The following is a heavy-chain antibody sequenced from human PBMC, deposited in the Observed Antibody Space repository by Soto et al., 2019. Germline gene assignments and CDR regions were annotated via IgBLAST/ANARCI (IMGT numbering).Heavy chain of an antibody. CDR1: GFTFSDYY. Sequence: PGGSLRLSCAASGFTFSDYYMSWIRQAPGKGLEWVSYISSSGSTIYYADSVKGRFTISRDNSKNTLYLQMNSLRAEDTAVYYCAKGEGPDYYYYYGMDVWGQGTTVTVSS. CDR2: ISSSGSTI. J-gene: IGHJ6*02. V-gene: IGHV3-11*01. CDR3: AKGEGPDYYYYYGMDV.